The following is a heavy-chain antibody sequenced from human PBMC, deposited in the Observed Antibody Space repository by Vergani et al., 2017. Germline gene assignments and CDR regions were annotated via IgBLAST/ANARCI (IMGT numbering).Heavy chain of an antibody. CDR2: IYYSGST. Sequence: QVQLQESGPGLVKPSETLSLTCTVSGGSISSYYWSWIRQPPGKGLEWIGYIYYSGSTNYNPSLKSRVTISVDTSKNQFSLKLSSVTAADTAVYYCARARFGSSFDYGGQGTLVTVSS. V-gene: IGHV4-59*01. CDR3: ARARFGSSFDY. D-gene: IGHD3-10*01. J-gene: IGHJ4*02. CDR1: GGSISSYY.